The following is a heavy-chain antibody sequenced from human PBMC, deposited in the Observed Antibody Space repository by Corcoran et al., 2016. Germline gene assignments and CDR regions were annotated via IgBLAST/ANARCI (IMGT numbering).Heavy chain of an antibody. J-gene: IGHJ2*01. CDR1: GYTYTSNY. CDR2: INPSGGST. D-gene: IGHD6-13*01. CDR3: ARGAAGKNWYFDL. V-gene: IGHV1-46*01. Sequence: QVQLVQSGAEVKKPGASVKVSCKASGYTYTSNYMHGMRQAPGQGLEWMGIINPSGGSTSYAQKFQGRFTMTRGTSTSTVYMELSSLGSEDTAAYYCARGAAGKNWYFDLCGRGTLVTVSS.